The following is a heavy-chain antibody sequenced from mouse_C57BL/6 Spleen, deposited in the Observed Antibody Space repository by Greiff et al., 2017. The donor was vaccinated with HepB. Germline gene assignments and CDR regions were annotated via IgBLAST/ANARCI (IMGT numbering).Heavy chain of an antibody. V-gene: IGHV1-80*01. CDR1: GYAFSSYW. CDR3: ATFSYDSWFAY. D-gene: IGHD2-4*01. J-gene: IGHJ3*01. CDR2: IYPGDGDT. Sequence: VHLVESGAELVKPGASVKISCKASGYAFSSYWMNWVKQRPGKGLEWIGQIYPGDGDTNYNGKFKGKATLTADKSSSTAYMQLSSLTSEDSAVYFCATFSYDSWFAYWGQGTLVTVSA.